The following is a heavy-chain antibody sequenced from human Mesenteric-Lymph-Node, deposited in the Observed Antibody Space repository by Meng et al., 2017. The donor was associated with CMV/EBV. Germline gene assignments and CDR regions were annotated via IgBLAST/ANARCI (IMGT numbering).Heavy chain of an antibody. J-gene: IGHJ4*02. V-gene: IGHV4-4*02. CDR1: GDSVTTSVW. CDR2: IHYSGGN. CDR3: AREGVGDSLLY. D-gene: IGHD4-17*01. Sequence: CAVSGDSVTTSVWWVWVRQPPGKGLEWIGEIHYSGGNHYNPSLQSRVTMSVDKSENHLSLDVNSVTAADTAIYYCAREGVGDSLLYWGQGIMVTVSS.